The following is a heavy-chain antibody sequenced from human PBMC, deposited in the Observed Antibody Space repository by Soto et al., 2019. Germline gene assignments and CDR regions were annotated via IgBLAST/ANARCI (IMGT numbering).Heavy chain of an antibody. CDR3: AATTSIVIGLRD. V-gene: IGHV1-18*01. CDR1: GFTFTNYG. Sequence: QLQLVQSGSEVKKPGASVKVSCKTSGFTFTNYGFTWVRQAPGKGLEWMGWSSALNGFTNYAQDFQGRVTLTTDSSTNTAYMELRGLRSDDTAFYYCAATTSIVIGLRDWGQGTLVSVA. CDR2: SSALNGFT. J-gene: IGHJ4*02. D-gene: IGHD6-6*01.